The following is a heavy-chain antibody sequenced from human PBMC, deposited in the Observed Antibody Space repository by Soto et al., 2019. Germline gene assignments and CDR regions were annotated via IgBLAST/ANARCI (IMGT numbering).Heavy chain of an antibody. CDR2: IYWDDDK. J-gene: IGHJ4*02. CDR1: GFALTTRPVG. Sequence: KESGPTLVKPTQTLTLTCSFSGFALTTRPVGVGWVRQPPGKALEWLAVIYWDDDKRYSPSLRSRLTIMKDASKNQVVLTVTDVDPADTATYYCAHRLGGYTWNDGYLDYWGQGTLVTVSS. V-gene: IGHV2-5*02. CDR3: AHRLGGYTWNDGYLDY. D-gene: IGHD1-20*01.